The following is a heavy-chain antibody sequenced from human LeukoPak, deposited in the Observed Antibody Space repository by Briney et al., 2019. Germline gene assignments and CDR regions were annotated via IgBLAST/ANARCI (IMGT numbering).Heavy chain of an antibody. CDR3: ATATGYYDSSGYGHY. V-gene: IGHV1-2*02. CDR1: GYTFTGYY. J-gene: IGHJ4*02. CDR2: INPNSGGT. Sequence: ASVKVSCKASGYTFTGYYMHWVRQAPGQGLEWMGWINPNSGGTNYAQNFQGRVTMTRDTSISTAYMELSRLRSDDTAVYYCATATGYYDSSGYGHYWGQGTLVTVSS. D-gene: IGHD3-22*01.